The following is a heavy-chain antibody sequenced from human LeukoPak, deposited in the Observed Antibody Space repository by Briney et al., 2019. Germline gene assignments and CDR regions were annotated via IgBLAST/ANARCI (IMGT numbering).Heavy chain of an antibody. J-gene: IGHJ4*02. D-gene: IGHD2-8*02. CDR1: GYTVSSNY. Sequence: GGSLRLSCAASGYTVSSNYMTWVRQAPGKGLEWVSVILGGGGTYYADSVKGRFTISRDNSKNTLYLQMNSLRAEDTAVYYCARGLVLTYYYFESWGQGTLVTVSS. V-gene: IGHV3-66*01. CDR2: ILGGGGT. CDR3: ARGLVLTYYYFES.